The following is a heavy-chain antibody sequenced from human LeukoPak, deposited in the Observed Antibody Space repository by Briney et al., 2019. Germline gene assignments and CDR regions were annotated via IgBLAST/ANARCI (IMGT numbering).Heavy chain of an antibody. D-gene: IGHD5-12*01. Sequence: SXTLSLTCTXSGXSISGYFWSWIRQPAGKGLEWIGRIYSSGSNNYNPSLKSRVTISLDTSKNHLSLNLSSVTAADTAVYYCAREPTSGREPTSGRPLDYWGQGTLVTVSS. J-gene: IGHJ4*02. CDR1: GXSISGYF. CDR3: AREPTSGREPTSGRPLDY. CDR2: IYSSGSN. V-gene: IGHV4-4*07.